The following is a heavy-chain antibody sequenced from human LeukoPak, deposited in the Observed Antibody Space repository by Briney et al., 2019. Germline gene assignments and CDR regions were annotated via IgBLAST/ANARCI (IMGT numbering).Heavy chain of an antibody. V-gene: IGHV1-2*06. Sequence: ASVKVSCKASGYTFTGYYMHWVRQAPGQGLEWMGRINPNNGGTNYAQKFQGRVTMTRDTSTSTVYTELSSLRSEDTAVYYCARQYRPRHTGNPFDYWGQGTLVTVSS. CDR2: INPNNGGT. CDR1: GYTFTGYY. J-gene: IGHJ4*02. CDR3: ARQYRPRHTGNPFDY. D-gene: IGHD1-14*01.